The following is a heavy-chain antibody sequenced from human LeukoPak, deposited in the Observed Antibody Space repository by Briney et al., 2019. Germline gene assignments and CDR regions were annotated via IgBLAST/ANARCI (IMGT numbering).Heavy chain of an antibody. J-gene: IGHJ4*02. CDR2: ITAIFRTT. D-gene: IGHD3-22*01. Sequence: SVKVSCKASGGTFSSYAISWVRQAPGQGLEWMGGITAIFRTTNYAQKFQGRVTITADESMSTIYMELSSLSSGDTAVYYCARPSGYHSTMYLDYWGQGTLVTVSS. CDR1: GGTFSSYA. CDR3: ARPSGYHSTMYLDY. V-gene: IGHV1-69*13.